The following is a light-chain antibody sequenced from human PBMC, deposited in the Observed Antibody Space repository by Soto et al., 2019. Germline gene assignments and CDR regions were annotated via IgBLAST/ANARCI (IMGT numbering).Light chain of an antibody. J-gene: IGLJ1*01. V-gene: IGLV2-14*01. CDR3: SSFTGSSYV. Sequence: QSALTQPASVSGSPGQSIPISCTGTSSDVGNNNYVSWYQQNPGKAPKVMICDVTNRPSGVSNRFSGSKSGNTASLTISGLQAEDEADYYCSSFTGSSYVFGTGTKLTVL. CDR1: SSDVGNNNY. CDR2: DVT.